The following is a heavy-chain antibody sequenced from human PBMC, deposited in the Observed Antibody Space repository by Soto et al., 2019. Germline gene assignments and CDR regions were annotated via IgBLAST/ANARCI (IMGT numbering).Heavy chain of an antibody. Sequence: SETLSLTCAVSGYSIGSGLYWGWIRQPPGKGLEWIGTIYRGGITYYNPSLKSRVTISIDTSKNHFSLRLSSVTATDTAVYFCAIGNPDWFDPWGQGTLVTVSS. V-gene: IGHV4-38-2*01. D-gene: IGHD1-1*01. CDR2: IYRGGIT. CDR1: GYSIGSGLY. J-gene: IGHJ5*02. CDR3: AIGNPDWFDP.